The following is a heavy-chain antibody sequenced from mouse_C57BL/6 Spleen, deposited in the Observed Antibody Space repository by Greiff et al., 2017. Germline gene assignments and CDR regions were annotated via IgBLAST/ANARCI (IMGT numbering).Heavy chain of an antibody. J-gene: IGHJ2*01. CDR2: ISSGGDYI. V-gene: IGHV5-9-1*02. CDR1: GFTFSSYA. D-gene: IGHD2-14*01. Sequence: EVMLVESGEGLVKPGGSLKLSCAASGFTFSSYAMSWVRQTPEKRLEWVAYISSGGDYIYYADTVKGRFTISRDNARNTLYLQMSSLKSEDTAMYYCTRERVLLYYFDYWGQGTTLTVSS. CDR3: TRERVLLYYFDY.